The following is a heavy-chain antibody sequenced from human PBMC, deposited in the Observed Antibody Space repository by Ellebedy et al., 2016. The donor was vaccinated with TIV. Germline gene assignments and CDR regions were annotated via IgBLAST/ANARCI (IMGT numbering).Heavy chain of an antibody. D-gene: IGHD6-6*01. CDR2: ISSSGASV. Sequence: GESLKISXAASGFTFSDYYMSWISQAPGKGLEWVSYISSSGASVYYADSVKGGFTISRDNANNSLFLQMNSLRAEDTAVYYCARDASLGYYSTTWTSGAKGPRSPSP. CDR1: GFTFSDYY. J-gene: IGHJ6*03. V-gene: IGHV3-11*01. CDR3: ARDASLGYYSTTWTS.